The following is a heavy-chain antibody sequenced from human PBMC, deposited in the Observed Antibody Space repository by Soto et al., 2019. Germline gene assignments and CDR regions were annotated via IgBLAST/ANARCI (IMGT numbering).Heavy chain of an antibody. D-gene: IGHD5-18*01. Sequence: GASVKVSCKASGYTFTGYYMHWVRQAPGQGLEWMGWINPNSGGTNYAQKFQGWVTMTRDASISTAYMELSRLRSDDTAVYYCASSRYSYGSGYYYYGMDVWGQGTTVTVSS. J-gene: IGHJ6*02. CDR1: GYTFTGYY. V-gene: IGHV1-2*04. CDR2: INPNSGGT. CDR3: ASSRYSYGSGYYYYGMDV.